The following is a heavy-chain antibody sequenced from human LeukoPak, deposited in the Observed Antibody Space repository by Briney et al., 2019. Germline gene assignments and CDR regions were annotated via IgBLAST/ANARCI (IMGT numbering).Heavy chain of an antibody. J-gene: IGHJ6*03. Sequence: GGSLRLSCAASGFTFSNAWMSWVRQAPGKGLEWVGRIKSKTDGGTTDYAAPVKGRFTFSRDDSKNTLYLQMNSLKTEDTAVYYCTTVLRRGAARPNYYYDMDVGGKGTTVTVSS. CDR2: IKSKTDGGTT. CDR1: GFTFSNAW. V-gene: IGHV3-15*01. CDR3: TTVLRRGAARPNYYYDMDV. D-gene: IGHD6-6*01.